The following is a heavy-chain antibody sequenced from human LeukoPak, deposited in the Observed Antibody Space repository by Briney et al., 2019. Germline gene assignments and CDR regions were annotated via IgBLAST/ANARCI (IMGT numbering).Heavy chain of an antibody. CDR3: ARGVTGYCSSTSCRGYYGMDV. CDR2: IKQDGSEK. D-gene: IGHD2-2*03. Sequence: GRSLRLSCAASGFTFSSYWMSWVRQAPGKGLEWVANIKQDGSEKYYVDSVKGRFTISRDNAKNSLYLQMNSLRAEDTAVYYCARGVTGYCSSTSCRGYYGMDVWGQGTTVTVSS. CDR1: GFTFSSYW. J-gene: IGHJ6*02. V-gene: IGHV3-7*03.